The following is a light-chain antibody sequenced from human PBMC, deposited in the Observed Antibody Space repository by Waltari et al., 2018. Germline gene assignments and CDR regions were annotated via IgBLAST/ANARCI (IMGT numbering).Light chain of an antibody. CDR2: SNN. CDR3: AAWDDSLNGHVV. V-gene: IGLV1-44*01. J-gene: IGLJ2*01. CDR1: SSNIGCNT. Sequence: QYVLTQPPSASGTPGQRVTISCSGSSSNIGCNTVNWYQQLPGTAPKLLIYSNNQRPSGVPDRFSGSKSGTSASLAISGLQSEDEADYYCAAWDDSLNGHVVFGGGTKLTVL.